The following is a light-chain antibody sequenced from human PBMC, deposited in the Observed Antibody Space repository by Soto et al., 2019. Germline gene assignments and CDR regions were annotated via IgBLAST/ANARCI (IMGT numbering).Light chain of an antibody. CDR1: QSVSSSY. CDR3: QQYGSSPPNT. J-gene: IGKJ2*01. Sequence: EIVLTQSPGTLSLSPGERATLSCRASQSVSSSYLAWYQQKPGQAPRLLIYGASSRATGIPDRFSGSGSGTDFTLTISRLEPEDFAVYYSQQYGSSPPNTFGQGTKLEIK. V-gene: IGKV3-20*01. CDR2: GAS.